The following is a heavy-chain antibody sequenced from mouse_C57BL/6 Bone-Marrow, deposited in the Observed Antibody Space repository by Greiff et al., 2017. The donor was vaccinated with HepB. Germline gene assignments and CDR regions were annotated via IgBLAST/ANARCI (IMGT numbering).Heavy chain of an antibody. D-gene: IGHD1-1*01. CDR3: ARYYYGSSYGAY. CDR1: GYTFTSYW. V-gene: IGHV1-64*01. J-gene: IGHJ4*01. CDR2: IHPNSGST. Sequence: VQLQQPGAELVKPGASVKLSCKASGYTFTSYWMHWVKQRPGQGLEWIGMIHPNSGSTNYNEKFKSKATLTVDKSSSTAYMQLSSLTSEDSAVYYCARYYYGSSYGAYWGQGTSVTVSS.